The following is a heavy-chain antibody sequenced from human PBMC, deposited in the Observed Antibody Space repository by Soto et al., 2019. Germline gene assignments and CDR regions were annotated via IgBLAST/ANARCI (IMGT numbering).Heavy chain of an antibody. V-gene: IGHV1-18*01. CDR3: ARISTTPNWFDS. CDR1: SYTFPSYG. CDR2: IIAYNGNT. D-gene: IGHD4-17*01. J-gene: IGHJ5*01. Sequence: GASSKVSCKASSYTFPSYGIRLLRHSTGQGLEWIGLIIAYNGNTNYAQKLQGRVTMTTDTSTSTAYMELRSLRSDDTAVYYCARISTTPNWFDSWCQGTLVTVSS.